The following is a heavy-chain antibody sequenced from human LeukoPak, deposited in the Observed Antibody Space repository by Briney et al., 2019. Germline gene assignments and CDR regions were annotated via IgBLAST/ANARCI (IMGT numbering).Heavy chain of an antibody. J-gene: IGHJ4*02. CDR2: ISSSGDTT. CDR3: ANPYRGNYYLGDY. Sequence: GGSLRLSCAASGFTFSNYAMTWVRQDPGKGPEWVSAISSSGDTTYYADSVKGRFTISRDNSKNTLYLQMNSLRAEDTAVYYCANPYRGNYYLGDYWGQGTLVTVSS. D-gene: IGHD1-26*01. CDR1: GFTFSNYA. V-gene: IGHV3-23*01.